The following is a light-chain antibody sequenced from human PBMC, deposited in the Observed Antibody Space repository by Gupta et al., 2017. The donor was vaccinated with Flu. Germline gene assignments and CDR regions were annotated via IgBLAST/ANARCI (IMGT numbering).Light chain of an antibody. V-gene: IGLV2-23*02. Sequence: QSALTQPASVAGSPPPSITISCTGTSRDIGSNNFVSWYQQHPGKAPNLLIYEVTKRPSGISSRFSDSKSGNTASLTICGPQDGDEADYYCYSDVNNATVVFGGGTMLTVL. CDR3: YSDVNNATVV. J-gene: IGLJ2*01. CDR2: EVT. CDR1: SRDIGSNNF.